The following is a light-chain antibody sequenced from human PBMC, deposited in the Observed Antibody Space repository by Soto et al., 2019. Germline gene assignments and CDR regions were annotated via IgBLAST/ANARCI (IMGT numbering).Light chain of an antibody. CDR1: SSDVGGYNY. Sequence: LTQSASVSGSPGQSITISCTGTSSDVGGYNYVSWYQQHPGKAPKLMIYEVSNRPSGVSNRFSGSKSGNTASLTISGLQAEDEADYYCSSYTSSSTVFGTGTKVTVL. CDR2: EVS. J-gene: IGLJ1*01. CDR3: SSYTSSSTV. V-gene: IGLV2-14*01.